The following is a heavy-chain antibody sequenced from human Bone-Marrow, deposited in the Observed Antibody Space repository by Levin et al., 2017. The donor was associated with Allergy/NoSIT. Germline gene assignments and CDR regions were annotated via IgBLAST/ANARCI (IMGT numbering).Heavy chain of an antibody. CDR3: ARDRGVRRPFWSGSNVGNWFDP. J-gene: IGHJ5*02. CDR2: ISSSSSYI. V-gene: IGHV3-21*01. CDR1: GFTFSSYS. Sequence: GGSLRLSCAASGFTFSSYSMNWVRQAPGKGLEWVSSISSSSSYIYYADSVKGRFTISRDNAKNSLYLQMNSLRAEDTAVYYCARDRGVRRPFWSGSNVGNWFDPWGQGTLVTVSS. D-gene: IGHD3-3*01.